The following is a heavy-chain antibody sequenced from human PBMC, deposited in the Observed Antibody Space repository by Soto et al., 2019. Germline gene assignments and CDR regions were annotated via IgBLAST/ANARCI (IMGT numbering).Heavy chain of an antibody. CDR3: AKDRGTMIVVHGA. CDR1: VFTFSSYA. V-gene: IGHV3-23*01. J-gene: IGHJ5*02. D-gene: IGHD3-22*01. CDR2: ISGSGGST. Sequence: XGSLRLSCASSVFTFSSYAMSWVRHSPGKWLEWVSAISGSGGSTYYADSVKGRFTISRDNSKNTLYPQMNSLRAEDTAVYYCAKDRGTMIVVHGAWGQGTLVNVSS.